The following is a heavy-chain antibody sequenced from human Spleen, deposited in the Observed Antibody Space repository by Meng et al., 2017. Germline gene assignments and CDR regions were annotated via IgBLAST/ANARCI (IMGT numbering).Heavy chain of an antibody. V-gene: IGHV3-9*01. J-gene: IGHJ6*02. CDR3: AKSSLVTASYYYYGMDV. Sequence: RLSCAASGFTFDDYAMHWVRQAPGKGLEWVSGISWNSGSIGYEDSVKGRFTISRDNAKNSLYLQMDSLRAEDTALYYCAKSSLVTASYYYYGMDVWGQGTTVTVSS. D-gene: IGHD5-18*01. CDR1: GFTFDDYA. CDR2: ISWNSGSI.